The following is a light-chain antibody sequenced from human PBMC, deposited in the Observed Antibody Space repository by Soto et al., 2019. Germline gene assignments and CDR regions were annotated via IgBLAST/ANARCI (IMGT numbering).Light chain of an antibody. CDR1: QSISSW. V-gene: IGKV1-5*03. Sequence: DIPMTQSPSTLSASVGDRVTITCRASQSISSWLAWYQQKPGKAPKLLIYKASSLESGVPSRFSGSGSGTEFTLTISSLQPGDFATYYCQQYNSPWTFGQGTKVDI. CDR3: QQYNSPWT. J-gene: IGKJ1*01. CDR2: KAS.